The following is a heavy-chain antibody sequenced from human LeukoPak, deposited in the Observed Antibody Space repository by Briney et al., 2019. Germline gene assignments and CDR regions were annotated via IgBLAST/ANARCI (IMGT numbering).Heavy chain of an antibody. D-gene: IGHD1-26*01. CDR3: ASFASSSGSYYVSDY. Sequence: HPSETLPLTCTVSGGSISSYYWSWIRQPPGKGLEWIGYIYYSGSTNYNPSLKSRVTISVDTSKNQFSLKLSSVTAADTAVYYCASFASSSGSYYVSDYWGQGTLVTVSS. V-gene: IGHV4-59*08. CDR2: IYYSGST. J-gene: IGHJ4*02. CDR1: GGSISSYY.